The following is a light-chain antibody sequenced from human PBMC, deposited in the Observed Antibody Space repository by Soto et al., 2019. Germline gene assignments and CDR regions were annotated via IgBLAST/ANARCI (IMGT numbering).Light chain of an antibody. J-gene: IGKJ3*01. CDR3: QQSYSPPFP. CDR2: AAS. Sequence: DIQMTQSPSSLAASVGDRDTITCRSSQNIYRYFTWYQQKPGKAPRLLIHAASCLESGVPSRISGTGSGSDFTLTITSLQPEDYATYYCQQSYSPPFPFGPGTKVEIK. CDR1: QNIYRY. V-gene: IGKV1-39*01.